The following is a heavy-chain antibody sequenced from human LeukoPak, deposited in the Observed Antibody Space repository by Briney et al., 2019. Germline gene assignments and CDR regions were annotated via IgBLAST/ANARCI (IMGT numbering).Heavy chain of an antibody. D-gene: IGHD2-2*02. CDR3: ARARIIVVPAAIRAGWYFDL. J-gene: IGHJ2*01. V-gene: IGHV4-30-4*08. CDR1: GGSISSGDYY. CDR2: IYYSGST. Sequence: SQTLSLTCTVSGGSISSGDYYWSWIRQPPGKGLEWIGYIYYSGSTYYNPSLKSRVTISVDTSKNQFSLKLSSVTAADTAVYFCARARIIVVPAAIRAGWYFDLWGRGTLVTVSS.